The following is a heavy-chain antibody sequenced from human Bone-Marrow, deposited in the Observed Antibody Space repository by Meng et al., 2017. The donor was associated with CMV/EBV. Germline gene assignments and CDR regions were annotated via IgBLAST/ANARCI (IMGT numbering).Heavy chain of an antibody. CDR2: IIPIFGTA. CDR1: GGTLSSYA. Sequence: KATGGTLSSYAISWVRQAPGQGLEWMGGIIPIFGTANYAQKFQGRVTITTDESTSTAYMELSSLRSEDTAVYYCARGGSGKNWFDPWGQGTLVTVSS. J-gene: IGHJ5*02. D-gene: IGHD2-15*01. CDR3: ARGGSGKNWFDP. V-gene: IGHV1-69*05.